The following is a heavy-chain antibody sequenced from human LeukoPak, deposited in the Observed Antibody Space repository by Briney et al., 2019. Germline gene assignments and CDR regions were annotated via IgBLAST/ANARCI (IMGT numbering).Heavy chain of an antibody. D-gene: IGHD5-12*01. CDR1: GASFTGYF. V-gene: IGHV4-34*01. J-gene: IGHJ4*02. Sequence: PSETLSLTCAVSGASFTGYFWSWIRQAPGKGLEWVGEINHSRGTEHNPSLSSRLSIVVDMSKNQFSLRLDSVIAADTAVYYCARSLGLRAFYYFDDWGPGTLVTVSS. CDR3: ARSLGLRAFYYFDD. CDR2: INHSRGT.